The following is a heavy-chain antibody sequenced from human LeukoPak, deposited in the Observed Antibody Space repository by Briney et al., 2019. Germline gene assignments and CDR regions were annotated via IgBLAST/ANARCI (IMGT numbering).Heavy chain of an antibody. V-gene: IGHV1-69*13. CDR3: ATTVTTGKIDY. CDR1: GGTFSSYA. D-gene: IGHD4-17*01. CDR2: IIPIFGTA. J-gene: IGHJ4*02. Sequence: AASVKVSCKASGGTFSSYAISWVRQAPGQGLEWMGGIIPIFGTANYAQKFQGRVTITADESTSTAYMELSSLRSEDTAVYYCATTVTTGKIDYWGQGTLVTVSS.